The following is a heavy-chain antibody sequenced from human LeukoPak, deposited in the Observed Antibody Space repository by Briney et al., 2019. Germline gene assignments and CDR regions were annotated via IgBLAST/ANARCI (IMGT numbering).Heavy chain of an antibody. CDR3: ARGLAYFDY. CDR2: IYHSGST. CDR1: GYSISSGYY. V-gene: IGHV4-38-2*02. Sequence: PSETLSLTCTVSGYSISSGYYWGWIRQPPGKGLGGIGIIYHSGSTYYNPSLKRRVTISRDTSKNKFYLKLSSVTAADTAVYYCARGLAYFDYWGQGTLVTVSS. J-gene: IGHJ4*02.